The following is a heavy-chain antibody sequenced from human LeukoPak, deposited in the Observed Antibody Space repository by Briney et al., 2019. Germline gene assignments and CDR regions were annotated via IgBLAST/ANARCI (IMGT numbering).Heavy chain of an antibody. Sequence: ASVKVSCKASGYTSTSYYMHLVRQAPGQGLEWMGIINPSGGSTSYAQKFQGRVTMTRDTSTSTVYMELSSLRSEDTAVYYCARVREMATITSNAFDIWGQGTMVTVSS. CDR2: INPSGGST. CDR1: GYTSTSYY. CDR3: ARVREMATITSNAFDI. D-gene: IGHD5-24*01. J-gene: IGHJ3*02. V-gene: IGHV1-46*01.